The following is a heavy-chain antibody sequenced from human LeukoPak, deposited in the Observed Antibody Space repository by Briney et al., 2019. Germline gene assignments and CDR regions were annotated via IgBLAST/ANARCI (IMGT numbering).Heavy chain of an antibody. V-gene: IGHV1-2*02. CDR1: GYAFTGYY. CDR3: ASQPKEGRDSPSAFDI. J-gene: IGHJ3*02. Sequence: GASVKVSCKTSGYAFTGYYLHWLRQAPGQGLEWMGWIDPNNAGTKYGQKFQGRISMTRDTSISTAYMELSRLRSDDTAVYYCASQPKEGRDSPSAFDIWGQGTMVTVSS. CDR2: IDPNNAGT. D-gene: IGHD3-22*01.